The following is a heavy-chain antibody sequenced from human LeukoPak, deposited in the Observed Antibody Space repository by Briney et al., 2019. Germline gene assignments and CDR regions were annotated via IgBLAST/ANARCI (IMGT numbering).Heavy chain of an antibody. Sequence: PGGSLRLPCAASGFTFSHYAMSWVRQAPGKGLEWVSGISGSGASTYYTDSVKGRFSISRDNSKNTLYLRMHSLRAEDTAVYYCVRGRYISSHYVGDYWGQGTLATVSS. V-gene: IGHV3-23*01. CDR2: ISGSGAST. CDR1: GFTFSHYA. J-gene: IGHJ4*02. CDR3: VRGRYISSHYVGDY. D-gene: IGHD2-2*02.